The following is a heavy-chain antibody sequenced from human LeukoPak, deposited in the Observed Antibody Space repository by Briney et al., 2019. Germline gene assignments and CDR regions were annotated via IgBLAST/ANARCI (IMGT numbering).Heavy chain of an antibody. CDR3: AKSGYNRFDY. J-gene: IGHJ4*02. CDR1: GFTFSSFP. V-gene: IGHV3-23*01. D-gene: IGHD5-24*01. CDR2: ISGGGVST. Sequence: GGSLRLSCAASGFTFSSFPMSWVRQAPGKGLEWVSVISGGGVSTYYADSVKGRFTISRDNSKNSLYLQMNSLRAEDTAVYYCAKSGYNRFDYWGQGILVTVSS.